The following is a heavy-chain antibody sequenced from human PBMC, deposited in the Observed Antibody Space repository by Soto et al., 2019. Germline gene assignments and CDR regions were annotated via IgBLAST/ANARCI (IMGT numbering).Heavy chain of an antibody. CDR3: ARQGFGPLHGHVDV. J-gene: IGHJ6*02. D-gene: IGHD3-10*01. Sequence: QVQLQESGPGLVKPSETLSLSCTVSGGSINSYYWSWIRQSPGKRMEWIGYVHHSWGSSYNPSLQSRVAISLDTSKSQFSLKVTSVTATDTAVYYCARQGFGPLHGHVDVWGQGTTVTVSS. CDR1: GGSINSYY. V-gene: IGHV4-59*08. CDR2: VHHSWGS.